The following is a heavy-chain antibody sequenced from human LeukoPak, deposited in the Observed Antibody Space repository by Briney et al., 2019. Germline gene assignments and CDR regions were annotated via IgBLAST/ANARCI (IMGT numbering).Heavy chain of an antibody. Sequence: NTSETLSLTCTVSAGSIISSSKFWGWIRQSPGKGLEWIGSIYYSGSTYYNPSLKSRVTILVDTSKNQFSLRLTSVTVADTAVYYCATSRTLDYWGQGTLVTVSS. D-gene: IGHD1-14*01. CDR1: AGSIISSSKF. CDR2: IYYSGST. J-gene: IGHJ4*02. V-gene: IGHV4-39*07. CDR3: ATSRTLDY.